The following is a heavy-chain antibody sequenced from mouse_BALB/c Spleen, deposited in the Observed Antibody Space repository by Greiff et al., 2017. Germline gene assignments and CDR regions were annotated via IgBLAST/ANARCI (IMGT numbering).Heavy chain of an antibody. CDR3: ARTGNYLYAMDY. J-gene: IGHJ4*01. Sequence: VQLVESGPGLVAPSQSLSITCTVSGFSLTSYGVHWVRQPPGKGLEWLGVIWAGGSTNYNSALMSRLSISKDNSKSQVFLKMNSLQTDDTAMYYCARTGNYLYAMDYWGQGTSVTVSS. CDR1: GFSLTSYG. V-gene: IGHV2-9*02. CDR2: IWAGGST. D-gene: IGHD2-1*01.